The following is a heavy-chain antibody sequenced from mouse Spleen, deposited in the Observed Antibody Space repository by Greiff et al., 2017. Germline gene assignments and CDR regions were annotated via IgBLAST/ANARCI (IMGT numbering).Heavy chain of an antibody. D-gene: IGHD2-1*01. Sequence: QVQLQQPGAELVMPGASVKLSCKASGYTFTSYWMHWVKQRPGQGLEWIGEIDPSDSYTNYNQKFKGKATLTVDKSSSTAYMQLSSLTSEDSAVYYCARRVTTKRVYAMDYWGQGTSVTVSS. CDR2: IDPSDSYT. J-gene: IGHJ4*01. CDR1: GYTFTSYW. CDR3: ARRVTTKRVYAMDY. V-gene: IGHV1-69*01.